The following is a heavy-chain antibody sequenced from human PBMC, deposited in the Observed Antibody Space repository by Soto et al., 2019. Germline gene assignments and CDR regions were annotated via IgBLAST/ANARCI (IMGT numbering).Heavy chain of an antibody. J-gene: IGHJ4*02. D-gene: IGHD6-13*01. CDR3: ASWGGIASPAYDGSLVPYDY. CDR1: GFTFSSYW. V-gene: IGHV3-74*01. Sequence: AASGFTFSSYWMHWVRQTPEKGLVWVSHINSDKFYGDSVKGRFTISRDNSKNTLFLQVNSLREEDTAVYYCASWGGIASPAYDGSLVPYDYWGQGTLVTVSS. CDR2: INSDK.